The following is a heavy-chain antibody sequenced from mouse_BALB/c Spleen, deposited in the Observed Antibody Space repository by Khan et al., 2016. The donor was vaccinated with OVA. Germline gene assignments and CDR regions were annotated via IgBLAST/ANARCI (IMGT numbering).Heavy chain of an antibody. Sequence: VELVESGGGLVQPGGSRKLSCAASGFPFSSFGMHWVRQAPEKGLEWVACISSSSYNISYADKVKGRFTISRENPTSTLLLQMNSLRYEDTAMYYCARPRYGAWFASWGQGTLLTVSA. CDR1: GFPFSSFG. J-gene: IGHJ3*01. CDR3: ARPRYGAWFAS. CDR2: ISSSSYNI. V-gene: IGHV5-17*02. D-gene: IGHD2-12*01.